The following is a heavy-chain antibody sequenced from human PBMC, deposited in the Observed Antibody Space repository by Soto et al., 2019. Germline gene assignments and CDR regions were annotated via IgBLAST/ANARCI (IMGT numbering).Heavy chain of an antibody. CDR2: ISSSSSYI. Sequence: GCLRLSCAASGFSVSSYSMNWVRQAPGKGLEWVSSISSSSSYIYYADSVKGRFTISRDNAKNSLYLQMNSLRAEDTAVYFCARDRGTPSGWHDFDYWRQRTLVPVSS. D-gene: IGHD6-19*01. CDR1: GFSVSSYS. CDR3: ARDRGTPSGWHDFDY. V-gene: IGHV3-21*01. J-gene: IGHJ4*02.